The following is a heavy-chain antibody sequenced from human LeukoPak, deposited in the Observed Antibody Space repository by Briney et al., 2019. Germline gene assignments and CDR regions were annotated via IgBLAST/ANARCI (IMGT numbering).Heavy chain of an antibody. CDR2: INYSGDT. D-gene: IGHD3-22*01. J-gene: IGHJ4*02. CDR3: ARRILRLNYYDDTGSRGGFDS. Sequence: PSETLSLTCVINGGSVSGYFWSWIRQPPGKGLEWIGEINYSGDTNYNPSLKGRVTMSVDTSKKTFSLLLNSVTAADTAVYYCARRILRLNYYDDTGSRGGFDSWGQGTLVTVSS. V-gene: IGHV4-34*01. CDR1: GGSVSGYF.